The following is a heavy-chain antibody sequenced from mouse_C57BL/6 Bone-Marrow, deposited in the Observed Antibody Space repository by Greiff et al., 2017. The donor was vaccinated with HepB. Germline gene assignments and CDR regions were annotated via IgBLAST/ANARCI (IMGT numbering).Heavy chain of an antibody. Sequence: QVQLQQSGPELVKPGASVKISCKASGYAFSSSWMNWVKQRPGKGLEWIGRIYPGDGDTNYNGKFKGKVTLTADKSSSTTYMQLSSLTSEDSAVYFCARPPSYDYYAMDYWGQGTSVTVSS. CDR1: GYAFSSSW. CDR3: ARPPSYDYYAMDY. CDR2: IYPGDGDT. J-gene: IGHJ4*01. V-gene: IGHV1-82*01. D-gene: IGHD2-12*01.